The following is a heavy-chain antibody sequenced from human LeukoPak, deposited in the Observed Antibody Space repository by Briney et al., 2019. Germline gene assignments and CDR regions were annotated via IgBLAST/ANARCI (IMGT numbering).Heavy chain of an antibody. CDR1: GITFGNNW. CDR3: ARDGPHNWFDT. J-gene: IGHJ5*02. Sequence: GGSLRLSCAASGITFGNNWMHWVRQGPGKGLVWISRINSDGGGSISADSVRGLFTVSSDNAKKTLYLQMNSLRAEDTTVYYCARDGPHNWFDTWGQGTLVTVSS. CDR2: INSDGGGS. V-gene: IGHV3-74*01.